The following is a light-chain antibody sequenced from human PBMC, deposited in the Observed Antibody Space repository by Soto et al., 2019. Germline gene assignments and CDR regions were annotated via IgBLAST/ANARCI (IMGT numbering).Light chain of an antibody. CDR1: QGISSY. J-gene: IGKJ1*01. V-gene: IGKV1-8*01. CDR2: AAS. CDR3: QQYYSYPRT. Sequence: VTITCRASQGISSYLAWYQQKPGKAPKLLIYAASTLQSGVPSRFSGSGSGTDFTLTISCLQSEDFATYYCQQYYSYPRTFGQGTRWIS.